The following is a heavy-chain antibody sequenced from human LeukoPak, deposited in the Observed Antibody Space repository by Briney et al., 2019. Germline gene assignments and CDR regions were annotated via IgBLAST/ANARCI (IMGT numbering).Heavy chain of an antibody. CDR1: GGSISSYY. Sequence: PSETLSLTCTVSGGSISSYYWSWIRQPPGKGLEWIGYIYYSGSTNYNPSLKSRVTISVDTSKNQFPLKLSSVTAADTAVYYCARFDYGDYYYYGMDVWGQGTTVTVSS. CDR3: ARFDYGDYYYYGMDV. J-gene: IGHJ6*02. V-gene: IGHV4-59*01. D-gene: IGHD4-17*01. CDR2: IYYSGST.